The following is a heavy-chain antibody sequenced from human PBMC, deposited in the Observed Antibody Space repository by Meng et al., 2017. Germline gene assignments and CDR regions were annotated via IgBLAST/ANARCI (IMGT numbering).Heavy chain of an antibody. CDR1: GFTFSSYA. CDR2: ISCDGSNK. D-gene: IGHD1-26*01. V-gene: IGHV3-30*04. CDR3: AGGGCYFYWYLDL. J-gene: IGHJ2*01. Sequence: GGSLRLSCAASGFTFSSYAMHWVRQAPGKGLEWVAVISCDGSNKYYADSVKSRFTISRDNSKNTLYLQMNSLVPEDTAVYYCAGGGCYFYWYLDLWGRGTLVTVSS.